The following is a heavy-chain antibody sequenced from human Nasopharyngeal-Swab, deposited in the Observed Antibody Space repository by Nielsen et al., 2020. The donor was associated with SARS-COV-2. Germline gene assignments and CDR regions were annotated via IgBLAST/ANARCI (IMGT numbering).Heavy chain of an antibody. CDR2: IYTSGST. CDR1: GGSISSGSYY. V-gene: IGHV4-61*02. J-gene: IGHJ3*02. Sequence: SETLSLTCTVSGGSISSGSYYWSWIRQPAGKGLEWIGRIYTSGSTNYNPSLKSRVTISVDTSKNQFSLKLSSVTAADTAVYYCARDPGLQLLGAFDTWGQGTMVTVSS. D-gene: IGHD2-2*01. CDR3: ARDPGLQLLGAFDT.